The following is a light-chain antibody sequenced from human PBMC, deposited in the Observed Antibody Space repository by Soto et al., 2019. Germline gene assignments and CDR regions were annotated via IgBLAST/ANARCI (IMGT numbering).Light chain of an antibody. CDR3: QQRSNWPPT. CDR2: DAS. CDR1: QSVSSY. Sequence: EIVFTQSPATLSLSPGERATLSCRASQSVSSYLAWYQQKPGQAPRLLIYDASSRATGIPARFSGSGSGTDFTLTISSXEPEDFAVYYCQQRSNWPPTFGQGTKVDIK. V-gene: IGKV3-11*01. J-gene: IGKJ1*01.